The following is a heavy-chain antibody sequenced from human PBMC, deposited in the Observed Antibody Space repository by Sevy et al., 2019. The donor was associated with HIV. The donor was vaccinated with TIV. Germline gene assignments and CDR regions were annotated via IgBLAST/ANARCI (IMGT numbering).Heavy chain of an antibody. Sequence: ASVKVSCKASGYTFTSYYMHWVRQAPGQGLEWMGIINPSGGSTSYAQKFQGRVTMTRDTSTSTGYMELSSLRSEDTAVYYCARVAEGYYGSGSTEYYYGMDVWGQGTTVTVSS. CDR2: INPSGGST. J-gene: IGHJ6*02. D-gene: IGHD3-10*01. CDR3: ARVAEGYYGSGSTEYYYGMDV. CDR1: GYTFTSYY. V-gene: IGHV1-46*01.